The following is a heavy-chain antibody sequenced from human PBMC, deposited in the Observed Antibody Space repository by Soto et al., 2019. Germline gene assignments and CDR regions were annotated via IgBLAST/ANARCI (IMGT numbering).Heavy chain of an antibody. J-gene: IGHJ4*02. CDR3: TRGPRPISTGTGAY. D-gene: IGHD3-10*01. Sequence: PSETLSLTCTVSGGSISSGDYYWSWIRQPPGKGLVWISRIYNDGTHSDYADSVRGRFTVSRDNVNDTLYLQMNNLRAEDSGLYYCTRGPRPISTGTGAYWGQGTQVTVSS. CDR2: IYNDGTHS. V-gene: IGHV3-74*01. CDR1: GGSISSGDYY.